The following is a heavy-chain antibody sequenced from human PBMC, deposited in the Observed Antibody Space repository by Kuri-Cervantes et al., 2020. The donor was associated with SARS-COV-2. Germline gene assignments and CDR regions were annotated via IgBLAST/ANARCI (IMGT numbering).Heavy chain of an antibody. V-gene: IGHV1-2*04. CDR2: INPNSGGT. CDR1: GYTFTGYY. D-gene: IGHD6-6*01. J-gene: IGHJ6*02. CDR3: ARLSKYSSSSSYYYYGMDV. Sequence: ASVKVSCKASGYTFTGYYMHWVRQAPGQELEWMGWINPNSGGTNYAQRFQGWVTMTRDTSISTAYMELSRLRSDDTAVYYCARLSKYSSSSSYYYYGMDVWGQGTTVTVSS.